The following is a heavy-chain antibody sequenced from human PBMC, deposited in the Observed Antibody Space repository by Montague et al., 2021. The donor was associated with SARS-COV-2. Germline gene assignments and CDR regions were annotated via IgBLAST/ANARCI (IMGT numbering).Heavy chain of an antibody. Sequence: SETLSLTCAVYGGSFSGYYWSWIRQPPAKGLEWIGEINHSGSTNYNPSLNSRVSISVDTSKNQFSLKLSSVNAADTAVYYCARGAPTITMRVVVFTGAGWYFDLWGRGTLVTVSS. CDR1: GGSFSGYY. CDR3: ARGAPTITMRVVVFTGAGWYFDL. V-gene: IGHV4-34*01. CDR2: INHSGST. J-gene: IGHJ2*01. D-gene: IGHD3-22*01.